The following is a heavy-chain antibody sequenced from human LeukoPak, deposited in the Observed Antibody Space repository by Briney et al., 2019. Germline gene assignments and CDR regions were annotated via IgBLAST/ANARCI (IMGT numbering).Heavy chain of an antibody. CDR3: AKEGAFGAAAP. CDR2: IIPILGIA. V-gene: IGHV1-69*04. CDR1: GGTFSSYA. D-gene: IGHD6-13*01. Sequence: ASVKVSCKASGGTFSSYAISWVRQAPGQGLEWMGRIIPILGIANYAQKFQGRVTMTRDTSISTAYMELSRLRSDDTAVYYCAKEGAFGAAAPWGQGTLVTVSS. J-gene: IGHJ4*02.